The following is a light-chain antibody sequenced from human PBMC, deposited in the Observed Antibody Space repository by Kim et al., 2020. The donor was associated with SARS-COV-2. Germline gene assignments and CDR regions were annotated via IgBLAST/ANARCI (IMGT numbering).Light chain of an antibody. V-gene: IGKV3-15*01. CDR3: QQYNNWPPLT. Sequence: EIVMTQSPATLSVSPGERVTLSCRASQSVSNNLAWYQQKPGQPPRLLIHGASTRATGIPARFSGSGSGTEFTLTISSLQSEDFAVYYCQQYNNWPPLTFGGGTKLEI. CDR1: QSVSNN. CDR2: GAS. J-gene: IGKJ4*01.